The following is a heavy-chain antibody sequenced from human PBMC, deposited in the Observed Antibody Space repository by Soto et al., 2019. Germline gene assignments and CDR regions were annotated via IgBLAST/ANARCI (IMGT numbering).Heavy chain of an antibody. D-gene: IGHD2-2*01. J-gene: IGHJ3*02. CDR3: ARPRSVIPAAITAFDI. CDR2: IIISGPTM. Sequence: QVQLVESGGGLVKPGGSLRLSCAASGFTFSDFYMSWIRRAPGKGLEWVPYIIISGPTMFYADSVKGRFTISRDNAKSSLYLQMNSLRAEDTAVYYCARPRSVIPAAITAFDILGQGTMVTVSS. V-gene: IGHV3-11*01. CDR1: GFTFSDFY.